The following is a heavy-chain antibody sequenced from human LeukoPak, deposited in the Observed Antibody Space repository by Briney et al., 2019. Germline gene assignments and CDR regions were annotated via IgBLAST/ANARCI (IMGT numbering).Heavy chain of an antibody. CDR2: IIPIFGTA. D-gene: IGHD3-16*02. CDR1: GGTFSSYA. J-gene: IGHJ3*02. V-gene: IGHV1-69*05. CDR3: ARGSGRDDYVWGSYRWSQAFDI. Sequence: ASVKVSCKASGGTFSSYAISWVRQAPGQGLEWMGGIIPIFGTANYAQKFQGRVTITTDESTSTAYMELSSLRSEDTAVYYCARGSGRDDYVWGSYRWSQAFDIWGQGTMVTVSS.